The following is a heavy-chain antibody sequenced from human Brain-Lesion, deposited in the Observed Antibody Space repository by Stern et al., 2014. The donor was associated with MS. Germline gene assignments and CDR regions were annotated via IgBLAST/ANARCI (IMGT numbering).Heavy chain of an antibody. D-gene: IGHD2-2*01. J-gene: IGHJ6*02. Sequence: QVQLQESGPGLVKPSQTLSLSCTVSGGSISSGGYYWSWIRQPAGKGLEWIGRIFNSGSPSYNPSLKGRATISIDTSKNRFSRRLNPMTAADTAVYYCARGRVVPGFQYYATDVWGQGTTVIVTS. V-gene: IGHV4-61*02. CDR1: GGSISSGGYY. CDR3: ARGRVVPGFQYYATDV. CDR2: IFNSGSP.